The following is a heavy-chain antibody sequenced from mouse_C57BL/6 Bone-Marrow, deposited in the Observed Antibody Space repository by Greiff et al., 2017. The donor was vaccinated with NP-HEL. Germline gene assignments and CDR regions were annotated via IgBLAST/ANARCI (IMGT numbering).Heavy chain of an antibody. Sequence: VQRVESGPELVRPGVSVKISCKGSGYTFTDYAMHWVKQSHAKSLEWIGVISTYYGDASYNQQFKDKDTMTVDKSSSTAYMELARLTSDDSAVYYCARGVYYGYPWFAYWGQGTLVTVSA. J-gene: IGHJ3*01. CDR3: ARGVYYGYPWFAY. CDR2: ISTYYGDA. CDR1: GYTFTDYA. D-gene: IGHD2-2*01. V-gene: IGHV1-67*01.